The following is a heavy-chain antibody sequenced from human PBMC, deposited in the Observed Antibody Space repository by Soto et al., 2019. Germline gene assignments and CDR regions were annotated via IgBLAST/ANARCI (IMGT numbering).Heavy chain of an antibody. CDR3: ALDDSTAYFIAY. J-gene: IGHJ4*02. V-gene: IGHV1-69*13. D-gene: IGHD3-22*01. CDR2: IIPIFGTA. Sequence: SVKVSCKASGGTFSSYAISWVRQAPGQGLEWMGGIIPIFGTANYAQKFQGRVTITADESTSTAYMELSSLRSEDTAVYYCALDDSTAYFIAYSCQGPLVTVSS. CDR1: GGTFSSYA.